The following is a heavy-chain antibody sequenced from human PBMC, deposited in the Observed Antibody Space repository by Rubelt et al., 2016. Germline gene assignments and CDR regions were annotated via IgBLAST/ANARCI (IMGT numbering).Heavy chain of an antibody. CDR1: GDSISSSSSY. J-gene: IGHJ4*02. CDR3: AGHRDNLAPRFNY. D-gene: IGHD1-14*01. CDR2: IYYSGST. Sequence: QLQLQESGPELVKPSETLSLTCTVSGDSISSSSSYWGWIRQPPGKGLEWIGNIYYSGSTKYNPSLKSRVTISVDTSNDQSSLKLSTVTAADTAVYYCAGHRDNLAPRFNYWGQGTLVTVSS. V-gene: IGHV4-61*05.